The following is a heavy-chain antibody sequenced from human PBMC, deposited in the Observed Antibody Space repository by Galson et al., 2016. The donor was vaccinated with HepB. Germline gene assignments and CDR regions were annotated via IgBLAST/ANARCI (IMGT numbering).Heavy chain of an antibody. CDR2: SDPEDGEI. CDR3: ATVQFNWKRPYNGMDV. D-gene: IGHD1-20*01. Sequence: KVSCKVSGNTLTELSVHWVRQPVGKGLEWMGGSDPEDGEIIYAQKFQGRVTMTEDTSTDTAYMELSSLRSEDTAVYYCATVQFNWKRPYNGMDVWGQGTTVTVSS. CDR1: GNTLTELS. J-gene: IGHJ6*02. V-gene: IGHV1-24*01.